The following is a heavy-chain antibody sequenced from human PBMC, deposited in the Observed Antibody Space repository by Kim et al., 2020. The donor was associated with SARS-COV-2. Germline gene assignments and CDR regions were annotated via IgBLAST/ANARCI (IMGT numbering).Heavy chain of an antibody. CDR3: AKEAYYYDSSGYYYFFGFDY. J-gene: IGHJ4*02. V-gene: IGHV3-30*02. Sequence: RFTISRDNSKNTLYLQMNSLRAEDTAVYYCAKEAYYYDSSGYYYFFGFDYWGQGTLVTVSS. D-gene: IGHD3-22*01.